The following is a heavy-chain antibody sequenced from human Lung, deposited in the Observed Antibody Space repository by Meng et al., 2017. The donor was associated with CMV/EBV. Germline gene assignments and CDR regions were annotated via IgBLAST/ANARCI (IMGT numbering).Heavy chain of an antibody. J-gene: IGHJ4*02. CDR3: AREGIAVAGTGFDY. D-gene: IGHD6-19*01. CDR1: GFTFSSYE. CDR2: ISSSGSTI. Sequence: LXCAASGFTFSSYEMNWVRQAPGKGLEWVSYISSSGSTIYYADSVKGRFTISRDNAKNSLYLQMNSLRAEDKAVYYCAREGIAVAGTGFDYWGQGXLVTVSS. V-gene: IGHV3-48*03.